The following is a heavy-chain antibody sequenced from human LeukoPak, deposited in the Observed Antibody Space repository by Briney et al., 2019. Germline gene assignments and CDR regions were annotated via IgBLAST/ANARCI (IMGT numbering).Heavy chain of an antibody. CDR1: GVSISGRY. D-gene: IGHD2-15*01. CDR2: INYSGST. Sequence: SETLSLTCTVSGVSISGRYWGWIRQPPGKGLEWIGYINYSGSTDYNPSLKSRVTISLDTSKNQFSLKLSSVTAADTAVYYCARDAGGGPFFDYWGEATLVTVSS. J-gene: IGHJ4*02. V-gene: IGHV4-59*11. CDR3: ARDAGGGPFFDY.